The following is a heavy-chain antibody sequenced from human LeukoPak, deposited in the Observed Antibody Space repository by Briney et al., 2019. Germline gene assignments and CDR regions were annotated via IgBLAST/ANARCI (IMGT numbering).Heavy chain of an antibody. CDR2: IYYSGTT. V-gene: IGHV4-59*11. D-gene: IGHD3-10*01. CDR1: GGSISPLY. CDR3: ARGGVAAKYYFDS. J-gene: IGHJ4*02. Sequence: SETLSLTCTVSGGSISPLYWSWIRQPPGKGLEFIGYIYYSGTTNYNPSLKSRVTLSVDTSKNQFSLKLSSVTAADTAVYYCARGGVAAKYYFDSWGQGTLVTVAS.